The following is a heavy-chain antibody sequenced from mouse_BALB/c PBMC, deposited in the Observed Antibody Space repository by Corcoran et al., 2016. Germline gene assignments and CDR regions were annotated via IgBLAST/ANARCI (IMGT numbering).Heavy chain of an antibody. CDR2: ISYDGSN. CDR3: ATLLRPFDY. D-gene: IGHD1-2*01. J-gene: IGHJ2*01. V-gene: IGHV3-6*02. Sequence: DVQLQESGPGLVKPSQSLSLTCSVTGYSITSGYYWNWIRQFPGNKLEWMGNISYDGSNSNNPSLKNRISITRATSKNQFFLKLTSVTTEDTATYYCATLLRPFDYWGQGTTLTVSA. CDR1: GYSITSGYY.